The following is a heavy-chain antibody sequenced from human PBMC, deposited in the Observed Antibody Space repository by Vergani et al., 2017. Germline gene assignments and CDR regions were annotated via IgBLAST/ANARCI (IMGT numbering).Heavy chain of an antibody. CDR3: AREKRPSSMVRGVATSYYFDY. Sequence: QVQLQESGPGLVKPSETLSLTCTVSGGSVSSGSYYWSWIRQPPGKGLEWIGYISYSGSTNYNPSLKSRVTISVDTSKNQFSLKLSSVTAADTAVYYCAREKRPSSMVRGVATSYYFDYWGQGTLVTVSS. CDR2: ISYSGST. CDR1: GGSVSSGSYY. D-gene: IGHD3-10*01. J-gene: IGHJ4*02. V-gene: IGHV4-61*01.